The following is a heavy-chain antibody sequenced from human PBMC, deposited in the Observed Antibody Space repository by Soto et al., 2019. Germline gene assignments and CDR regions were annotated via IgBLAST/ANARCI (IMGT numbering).Heavy chain of an antibody. V-gene: IGHV3-30*18. Sequence: PGGSLRLSCAASGFTFSSYGMHWVRQAPGKGLEWVAVISYDGSNKYYADSVKGRFTISRDNSKNTLYLQMNSLRAEDTAVYYCAKDTIIYYYDSSGYPSWGQGTLVTVSS. D-gene: IGHD3-22*01. CDR1: GFTFSSYG. J-gene: IGHJ5*02. CDR3: AKDTIIYYYDSSGYPS. CDR2: ISYDGSNK.